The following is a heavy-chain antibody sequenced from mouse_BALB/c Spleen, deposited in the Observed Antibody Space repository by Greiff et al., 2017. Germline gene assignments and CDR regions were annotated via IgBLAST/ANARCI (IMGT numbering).Heavy chain of an antibody. J-gene: IGHJ4*01. CDR3: ARRDYYGFYAMDY. CDR1: GYTFTDYV. V-gene: IGHV1-77*01. D-gene: IGHD1-2*01. Sequence: VMLVESGPELVKPGASVKMSCKASGYTFTDYVISWVKQRTGQGLEWIGEIYPGSGSTYYNEKFKGKATLTADKSSNTAYMQLSSLTSEDSAVYFCARRDYYGFYAMDYWGQGTSVTVSS. CDR2: IYPGSGST.